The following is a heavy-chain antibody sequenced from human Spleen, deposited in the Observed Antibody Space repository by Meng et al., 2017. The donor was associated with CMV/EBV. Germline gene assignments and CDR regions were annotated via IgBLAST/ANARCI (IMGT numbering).Heavy chain of an antibody. CDR2: INHSGST. V-gene: IGHV4-34*01. Sequence: SETLSLTCAVYGGSFSGYYWSWIRQPPGKGLEWIGEINHSGSTNYNPSLKSRVTISVDTSKNQFSLKLSSVTAADTAVYYCARGKGYCSGGSCYHYYGMDVWGQGTMVTVSS. J-gene: IGHJ6*02. CDR1: GGSFSGYY. D-gene: IGHD2-15*01. CDR3: ARGKGYCSGGSCYHYYGMDV.